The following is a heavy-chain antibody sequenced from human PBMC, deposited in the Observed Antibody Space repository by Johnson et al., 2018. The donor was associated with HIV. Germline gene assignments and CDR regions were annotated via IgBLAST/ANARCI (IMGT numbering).Heavy chain of an antibody. CDR1: GFTFDDYG. V-gene: IGHV3-30*03. D-gene: IGHD6-19*01. J-gene: IGHJ3*02. CDR2: ISYDGSNK. CDR3: ARAGYSSGWYERAFDI. Sequence: QMQLVESGGGVARPGGSLRLSCVASGFTFDDYGMHWVRQAPGKGLEWVAVISYDGSNKYYADSVKGRFTISRDNSKNTLYLQMNSLRAEDTAVYYCARAGYSSGWYERAFDIWGQGTMVTVSS.